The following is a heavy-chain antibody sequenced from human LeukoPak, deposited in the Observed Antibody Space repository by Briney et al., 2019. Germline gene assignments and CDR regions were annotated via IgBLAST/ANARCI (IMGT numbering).Heavy chain of an antibody. CDR2: ISGSGGST. CDR1: GFTFSSYG. D-gene: IGHD3-10*01. V-gene: IGHV3-23*01. Sequence: GGSLRLSCAASGFTFSSYGMSWVRQAPGKGLEWVSVISGSGGSTYYADSVKGRFTISRDNSKNTLYLQMNSLKTEDTAVYYCSAERYYSFYFWGQGTLVTVSS. CDR3: SAERYYSFYF. J-gene: IGHJ4*02.